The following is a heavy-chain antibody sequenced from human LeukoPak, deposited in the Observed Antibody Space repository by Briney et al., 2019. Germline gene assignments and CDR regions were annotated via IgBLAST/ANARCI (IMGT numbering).Heavy chain of an antibody. D-gene: IGHD5-18*01. J-gene: IGHJ5*02. CDR2: MNPNSGDT. CDR1: GYTFTSYD. Sequence: ASVKVSCKASGYTFTSYDINWVRQATGQGLEWMGWMNPNSGDTGYAQKFQGRVTMTRNTSISTAYMELSSLRSEDTAVYYCARQPDTENWFDPWGQGTLATVSS. V-gene: IGHV1-8*01. CDR3: ARQPDTENWFDP.